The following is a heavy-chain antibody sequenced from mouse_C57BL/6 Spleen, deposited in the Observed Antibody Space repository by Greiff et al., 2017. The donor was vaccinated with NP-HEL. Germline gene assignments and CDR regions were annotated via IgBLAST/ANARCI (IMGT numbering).Heavy chain of an antibody. J-gene: IGHJ4*01. CDR3: AGGYYYAMDY. Sequence: VQLQQPGAELVRPGTSVKLSCKASGYTFTSYWMHWVKQRPGQGLEWIGVIDPSDSYTNYNQKFKGKATLTVDTSSSTAYMQLSSLTSEDSAVYYCAGGYYYAMDYWGQGTSVTVSS. CDR1: GYTFTSYW. V-gene: IGHV1-59*01. CDR2: IDPSDSYT.